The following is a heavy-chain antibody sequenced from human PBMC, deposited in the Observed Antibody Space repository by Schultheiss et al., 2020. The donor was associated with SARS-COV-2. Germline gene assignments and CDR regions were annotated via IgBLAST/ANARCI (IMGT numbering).Heavy chain of an antibody. CDR2: IYYSGST. Sequence: SQTLSLTCTVPGGSISSYYWSWIRQPPGKGLEWIGYIYYSGSTYYNPSLKSRVSISVDTSKNQFSLKLNSVTAADTAVYYCARVGRLSAFDYWGQGTLVTVSS. CDR3: ARVGRLSAFDY. J-gene: IGHJ4*02. V-gene: IGHV4-59*08. D-gene: IGHD1-26*01. CDR1: GGSISSYY.